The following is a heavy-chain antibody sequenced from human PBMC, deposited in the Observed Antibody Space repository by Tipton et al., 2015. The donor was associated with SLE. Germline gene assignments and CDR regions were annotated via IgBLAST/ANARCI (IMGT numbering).Heavy chain of an antibody. J-gene: IGHJ5*01. V-gene: IGHV3-9*01. D-gene: IGHD6-19*01. CDR3: AKDITPYTIGRSNWFDS. CDR2: ISWNSGGM. Sequence: SLRLSCAASGFTFGDYAMHWVRQGPGKGLEWVSGISWNSGGMGYADSVKGRFTIYRDNAKNSLFLQLNSLRADDTAFYYCAKDITPYTIGRSNWFDSWGQGTLVTVSS. CDR1: GFTFGDYA.